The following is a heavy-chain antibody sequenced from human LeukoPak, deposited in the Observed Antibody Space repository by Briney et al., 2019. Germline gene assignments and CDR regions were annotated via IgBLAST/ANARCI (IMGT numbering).Heavy chain of an antibody. D-gene: IGHD3-10*01. CDR3: AKSEGVTVRGVVGFDY. CDR1: GFTFDDYA. Sequence: QSGGSLRLSCAASGFTFDDYAMHWVRQAPGKGLEWVSGISWNSGSIGYADSVKGRFTISRDNAKNSLYLQMNSLRAEDMALYYCAKSEGVTVRGVVGFDYWGQGTLVTVSS. J-gene: IGHJ4*02. CDR2: ISWNSGSI. V-gene: IGHV3-9*03.